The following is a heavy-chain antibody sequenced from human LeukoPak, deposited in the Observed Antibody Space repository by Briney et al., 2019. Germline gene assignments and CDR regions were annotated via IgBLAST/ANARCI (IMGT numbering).Heavy chain of an antibody. CDR3: ARDGGATMVRGVATYDS. CDR1: GFTFSRYS. J-gene: IGHJ4*02. V-gene: IGHV3-48*04. CDR2: ISRSSSTI. Sequence: GGSMRLSCAASGFTFSRYSMNWVRQAPGKGLEWVSYISRSSSTIHYADSVKGRFTISRDNAKSSLFLQMNSLRAEDTAVYYCARDGGATMVRGVATYDSWGQGTLVTVSS. D-gene: IGHD3-10*01.